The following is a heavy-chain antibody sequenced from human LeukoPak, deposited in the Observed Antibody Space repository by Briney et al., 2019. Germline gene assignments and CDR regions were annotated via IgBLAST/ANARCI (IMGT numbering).Heavy chain of an antibody. CDR1: GYTFTSYY. D-gene: IGHD3-10*01. CDR2: INPSGGST. V-gene: IGHV1-46*01. CDR3: ARVVGSYYGSGSYPYYFDY. Sequence: ASVKVSCKASGYTFTSYYMHWVQQAPGQGLEWMGIINPSGGSTSYAQKFQGRVTMTRDTSTSTVYMELSSLRSEDTAVYYCARVVGSYYGSGSYPYYFDYWGQGTLVTVSS. J-gene: IGHJ4*02.